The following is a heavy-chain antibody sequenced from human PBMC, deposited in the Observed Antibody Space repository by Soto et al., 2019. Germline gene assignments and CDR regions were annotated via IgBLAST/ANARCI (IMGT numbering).Heavy chain of an antibody. CDR3: ASGVNWNDGYYYGMDV. Sequence: SVKVSCKASGGTFSSYAISWVRQAPGQGLEWMGGIIPIFGTANYAQKFQGRVTITADESTSTAYMELSSLRSEDTAVYYCASGVNWNDGYYYGMDVWGQGTTVTVSS. V-gene: IGHV1-69*13. D-gene: IGHD1-20*01. J-gene: IGHJ6*02. CDR2: IIPIFGTA. CDR1: GGTFSSYA.